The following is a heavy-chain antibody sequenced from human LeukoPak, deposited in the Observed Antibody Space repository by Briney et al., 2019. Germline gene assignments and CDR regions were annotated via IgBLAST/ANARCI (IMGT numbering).Heavy chain of an antibody. CDR1: GGSISNTFYY. CDR3: ARSRGSGSYYRLRDYYYMDV. V-gene: IGHV4-39*01. D-gene: IGHD3-10*01. J-gene: IGHJ6*03. CDR2: INYSGST. Sequence: SETLSLTCTVSGGSISNTFYYWGWIRQPPGKGLEWIGSINYSGSTYYNPSLKSRVTISIDTSKNQFSLKLSSVTAADTAVYYCARSRGSGSYYRLRDYYYMDVWGKGTTVTVSS.